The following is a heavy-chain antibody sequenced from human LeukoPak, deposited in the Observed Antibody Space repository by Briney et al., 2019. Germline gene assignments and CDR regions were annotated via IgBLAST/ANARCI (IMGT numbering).Heavy chain of an antibody. CDR2: IYSGGST. Sequence: GGSLRLSCAASGFTVSSNYMSWLRQAPGKGLEGVSVIYSGGSTYYADSVKGRFTISRDNSKNTLYLQMNSLRAEDTAVYYCARDHVTKGLDVWGKGTTVTVSS. CDR3: ARDHVTKGLDV. J-gene: IGHJ6*04. V-gene: IGHV3-53*01. CDR1: GFTVSSNY.